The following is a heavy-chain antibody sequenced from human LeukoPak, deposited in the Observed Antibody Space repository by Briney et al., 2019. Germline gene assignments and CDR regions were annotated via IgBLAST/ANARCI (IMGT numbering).Heavy chain of an antibody. J-gene: IGHJ4*02. D-gene: IGHD4-23*01. V-gene: IGHV3-7*01. CDR3: ARGPMTTVVILVDY. Sequence: GGSLRLSCAASGFTFSSYWMSWVRQAPGKGLEWVANIKQDGSEKYYVDSVKGRFTISRDNAKNSLYLQMNSLRAEDTAVYYCARGPMTTVVILVDYWGQGTLVTVSS. CDR2: IKQDGSEK. CDR1: GFTFSSYW.